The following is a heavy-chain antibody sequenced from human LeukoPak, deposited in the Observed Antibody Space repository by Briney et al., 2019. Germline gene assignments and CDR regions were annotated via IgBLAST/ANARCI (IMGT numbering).Heavy chain of an antibody. V-gene: IGHV3-30*04. CDR3: AREVAVAGSGYYFDY. J-gene: IGHJ4*02. CDR1: GFTFSSYA. CDR2: ISYDGSNK. Sequence: GRSLRLSCAASGFTFSSYAMHWVRQAPGKGLEWEAVISYDGSNKYYADSVKGRFTISRDNSKNTLYLQMNSLRAEDTAVYYCAREVAVAGSGYYFDYWGQGTLVTVSS. D-gene: IGHD6-19*01.